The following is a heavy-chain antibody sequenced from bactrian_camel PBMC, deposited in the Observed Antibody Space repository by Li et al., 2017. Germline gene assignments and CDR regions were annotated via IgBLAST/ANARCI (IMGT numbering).Heavy chain of an antibody. Sequence: HVQLVESGGGSVQAGGSLRLSCEASGNTDDATCMGWFRQTPGQEREPVATIYPHGPMTWYADSVKGRFTISQDNAKSTLYLQMNSLKIEVTAVYYCVAQCRLTNYWGQGTQVTVS. D-gene: IGHD7*01. J-gene: IGHJ4*01. CDR1: GNTDDATC. CDR3: VAQCRLTNY. CDR2: IYPHGPMT. V-gene: IGHV3S54*01.